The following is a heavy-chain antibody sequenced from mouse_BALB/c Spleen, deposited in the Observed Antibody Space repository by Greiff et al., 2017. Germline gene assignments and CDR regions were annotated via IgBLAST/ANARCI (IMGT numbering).Heavy chain of an antibody. D-gene: IGHD2-2*01. CDR1: GFTFSSYG. V-gene: IGHV5-6*01. J-gene: IGHJ2*01. CDR2: ISSGGSYT. Sequence: EVQGVESGGDLVKPGGSLKLSCAASGFTFSSYGMSWVRQTPDKRLEWVATISSGGSYTYYPDSVKGRFTISRDNAKNTLYLQMSSLKSEDTAMYYCARDYGYDGYYFDYWGQGTTLTVSS. CDR3: ARDYGYDGYYFDY.